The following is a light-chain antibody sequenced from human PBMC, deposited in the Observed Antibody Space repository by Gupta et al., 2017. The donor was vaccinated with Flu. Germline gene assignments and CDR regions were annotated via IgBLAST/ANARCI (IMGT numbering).Light chain of an antibody. Sequence: TVTISCTIRNVGVGSADVRWLQHHPGNTPNILIYNDEVSLSGVPARFSGSVEASSATAAHIVAEEGAEDDYYCTSQDYNGNSVVFGGGTKPTVL. CDR3: QDYNGNSVV. CDR1: NVGVGSAD. V-gene: IGLV6-57*01. J-gene: IGLJ2*01. CDR2: NDE.